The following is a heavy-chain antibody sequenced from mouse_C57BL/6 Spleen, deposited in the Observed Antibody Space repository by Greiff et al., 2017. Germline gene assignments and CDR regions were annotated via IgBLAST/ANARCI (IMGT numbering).Heavy chain of an antibody. V-gene: IGHV5-6*01. CDR2: ISSGGSYT. CDR3: ARQGYDYDSYYAMDY. Sequence: EVKLVESGGDLVKPGGSLKLSCAASGFTFSSYGMSWVRQTPDTRLAWVATISSGGSYTYYPDSVKGRFTISRDNAKNTLYLQMSSLKSEDTAMYYCARQGYDYDSYYAMDYWGQGTSVTVSS. D-gene: IGHD2-4*01. CDR1: GFTFSSYG. J-gene: IGHJ4*01.